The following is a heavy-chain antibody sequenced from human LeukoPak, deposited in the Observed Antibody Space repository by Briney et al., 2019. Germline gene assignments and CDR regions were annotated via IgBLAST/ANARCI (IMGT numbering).Heavy chain of an antibody. Sequence: GGSLRLSCAASGFSFSTYAVHWVRQAPGMGLEWVSGISGDGYSTYYADSVKGRFTISRDNSKNTVYLQMNSLTDEDTAVYYCAKRSGSPRPEYFDYWGQGTLVTVSS. J-gene: IGHJ4*02. V-gene: IGHV3-23*01. CDR2: ISGDGYST. D-gene: IGHD1-14*01. CDR1: GFSFSTYA. CDR3: AKRSGSPRPEYFDY.